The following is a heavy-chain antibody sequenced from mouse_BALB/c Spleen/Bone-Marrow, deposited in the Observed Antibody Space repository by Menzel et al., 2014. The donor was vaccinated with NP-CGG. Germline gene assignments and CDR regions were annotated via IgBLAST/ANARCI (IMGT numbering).Heavy chain of an antibody. CDR3: TRYYYGGRDWYFDV. Sequence: EVQGVESGAVLARPGASVRMSCKASGYTFTSFWMHWVKQRPGQGLEWIGAVYPGNNDTNYDQNFKGRAKLTAVTSTSTAYMEFSSLTNEDSAVYYCTRYYYGGRDWYFDVWGAGTTVTVSS. CDR2: VYPGNNDT. CDR1: GYTFTSFW. D-gene: IGHD1-1*01. V-gene: IGHV1-5*01. J-gene: IGHJ1*01.